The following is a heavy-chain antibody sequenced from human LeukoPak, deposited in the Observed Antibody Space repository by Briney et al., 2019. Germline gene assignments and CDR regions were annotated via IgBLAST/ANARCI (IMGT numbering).Heavy chain of an antibody. Sequence: SETLSLTCTVSGGSNSSSSYYWGWIRQPPGKGLEWIGSIYYSGSTYYNPSLKSRVTISVDTSKNQFSLKLSSVTAADTAVYYCARHYPYYFDYWGQGTLVTVSS. CDR3: ARHYPYYFDY. CDR1: GGSNSSSSYY. CDR2: IYYSGST. V-gene: IGHV4-39*01. J-gene: IGHJ4*02.